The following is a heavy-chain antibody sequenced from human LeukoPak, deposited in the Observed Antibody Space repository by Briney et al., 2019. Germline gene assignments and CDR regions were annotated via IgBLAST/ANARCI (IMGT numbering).Heavy chain of an antibody. J-gene: IGHJ5*02. CDR3: VRDLT. V-gene: IGHV3-53*01. CDR1: GFTFSNNR. Sequence: PGGSLRLSCAASGFTFSNNRMSWVRQAPGKGLEWVSDLYSDGTAYYTDSVKGRFTISRDNSKSTLYPQMNSQRADDTAVYYCVRDLTWGQGTLVTVSS. CDR2: LYSDGTA.